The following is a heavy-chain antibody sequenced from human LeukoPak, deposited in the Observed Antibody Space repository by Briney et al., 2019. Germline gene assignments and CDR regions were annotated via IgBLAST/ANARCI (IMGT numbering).Heavy chain of an antibody. CDR2: INIDGSRT. D-gene: IGHD6-13*01. J-gene: IGHJ4*02. V-gene: IGHV3-74*01. Sequence: PGGSLGLSCAASGFSFSGYWMHWVRQAPGKGLVWVSLINIDGSRTTYADSVKGRFTISRDNAKNTLYLQMNSLRAEDTAVYYCARESGYTYGAWGQGTLVTVSS. CDR1: GFSFSGYW. CDR3: ARESGYTYGA.